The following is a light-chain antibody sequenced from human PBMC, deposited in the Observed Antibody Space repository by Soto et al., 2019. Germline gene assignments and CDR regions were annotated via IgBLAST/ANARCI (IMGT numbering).Light chain of an antibody. J-gene: IGKJ1*01. CDR1: QSVSTH. V-gene: IGKV3-11*01. Sequence: ESVLTQSPATLSLSPGERATLSCRASQSVSTHLASYQQKPGQAPRLLIYDASNRATGIPARFSGSGSGTNFTLTISSLEPEDFAVYYCQQRSNWPKTFGQGTKVDIK. CDR2: DAS. CDR3: QQRSNWPKT.